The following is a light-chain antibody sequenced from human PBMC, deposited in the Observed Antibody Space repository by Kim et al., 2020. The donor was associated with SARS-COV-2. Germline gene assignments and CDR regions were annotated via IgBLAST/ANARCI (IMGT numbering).Light chain of an antibody. Sequence: EIVMTQSPATLSVSPGERATLSCRASQSFGTNLAWYQQKPGQAPRLLLYGTSIRATGIPARFSGSGSGTEFTLTISSLQSEDFAVYYWQQDNNGPLPGSLGQGTRLEI. J-gene: IGKJ2*04. CDR3: QQDNNGPLPGS. V-gene: IGKV3-15*01. CDR1: QSFGTN. CDR2: GTS.